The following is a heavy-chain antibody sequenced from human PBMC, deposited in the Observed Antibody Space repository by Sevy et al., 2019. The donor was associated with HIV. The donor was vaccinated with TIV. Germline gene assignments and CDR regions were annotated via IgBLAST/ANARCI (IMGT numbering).Heavy chain of an antibody. CDR1: EFTFSSYS. D-gene: IGHD4-17*01. V-gene: IGHV3-21*01. Sequence: GGSLRLSCATSEFTFSSYSMNWVRQAPGNGLEWVSSISGGGTYIYYAGPVKGRFTISRDKAKNSLSLQMNSLRAEDTAVYYCARGTHDYGDYDRDAFDIWGQGTMVTVSS. CDR2: ISGGGTYI. J-gene: IGHJ3*02. CDR3: ARGTHDYGDYDRDAFDI.